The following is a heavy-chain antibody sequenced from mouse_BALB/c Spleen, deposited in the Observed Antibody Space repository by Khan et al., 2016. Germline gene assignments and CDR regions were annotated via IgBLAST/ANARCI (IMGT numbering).Heavy chain of an antibody. V-gene: IGHV14-4*02. J-gene: IGHJ3*01. CDR2: IDPENGDT. Sequence: VQLQQSGSSLFLSFSSFNFSFTSSFFNIKDYYMHWVKQRPEQGLEWIGWIDPENGDTEYAPKFQGKATMTADTSSNTAYLQLSSLTSEDTAVYYCNAGLFAYWGQETLVTVSA. CDR1: FFNIKDYY. CDR3: NAGLFAY.